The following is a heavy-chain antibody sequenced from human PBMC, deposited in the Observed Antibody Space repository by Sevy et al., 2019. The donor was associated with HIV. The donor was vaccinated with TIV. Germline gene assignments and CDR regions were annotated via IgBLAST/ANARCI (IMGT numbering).Heavy chain of an antibody. CDR2: MNPNGGNT. CDR3: TRGLSFTYAKRGDWLNWYFDV. Sequence: ASVKVSCQASGYTFDNYDINWVRQATGQGLEWMGWMNPNGGNTGYAEKFQGRVTMSRVSSIRTAYMELNGLTSEDTAVYYCTRGLSFTYAKRGDWLNWYFDVWGRRTLVTVSS. D-gene: IGHD2-21*02. V-gene: IGHV1-8*01. CDR1: GYTFDNYD. J-gene: IGHJ2*01.